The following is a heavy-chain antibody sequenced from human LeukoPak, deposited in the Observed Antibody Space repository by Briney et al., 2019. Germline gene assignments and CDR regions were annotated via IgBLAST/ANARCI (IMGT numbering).Heavy chain of an antibody. D-gene: IGHD3-3*01. CDR1: GGSISSGGYY. CDR3: ARGVTYYDFWSGSNNWFDP. J-gene: IGHJ5*02. Sequence: SETLSLTCTVSGGSISSGGYYWSWIRQHPGKGLEWIGYIYYSGSTYYNPSLKSRVTISVDTSKNQFSLKLSSVTAADTAVYYCARGVTYYDFWSGSNNWFDPWGQGTLVTVSS. V-gene: IGHV4-31*03. CDR2: IYYSGST.